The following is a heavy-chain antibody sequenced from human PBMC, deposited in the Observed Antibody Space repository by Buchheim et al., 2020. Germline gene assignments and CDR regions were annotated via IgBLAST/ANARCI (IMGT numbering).Heavy chain of an antibody. V-gene: IGHV3-48*02. CDR2: ISYSSSTI. J-gene: IGHJ5*02. CDR1: GFTFNTYN. CDR3: ARTRAYSFDP. D-gene: IGHD2-21*01. Sequence: EVQLVESGGGLVQPGGSLRLSCAASGFTFNTYNMNWVRQAPGKGLEWVSYISYSSSTINYADSVKGRFTISRANAQNSLYLQMNSLRDEDTAVYYCARTRAYSFDPWGQGTL.